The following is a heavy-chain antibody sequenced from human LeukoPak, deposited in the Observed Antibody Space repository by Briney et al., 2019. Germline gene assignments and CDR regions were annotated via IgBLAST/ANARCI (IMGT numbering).Heavy chain of an antibody. CDR1: GFTFSSYA. D-gene: IGHD2-21*02. CDR2: ISYDGSNK. J-gene: IGHJ6*03. Sequence: GRSLRLSCAASGFTFSSYAMHWVRQAPGKGLEWVAVISYDGSNKYYADSVKGRFTISRDNAKNSLYLQMNSLRAEDTAVYYCARGMVGTYYYYYYMDVWGKGTTVTVSS. CDR3: ARGMVGTYYYYYYMDV. V-gene: IGHV3-30*07.